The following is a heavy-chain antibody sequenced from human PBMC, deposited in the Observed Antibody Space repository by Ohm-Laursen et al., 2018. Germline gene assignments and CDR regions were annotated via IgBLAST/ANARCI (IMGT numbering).Heavy chain of an antibody. CDR2: ISSSGTTI. D-gene: IGHD6-13*01. J-gene: IGHJ3*02. CDR3: ARRAPGDYSSWYEEGAFDI. CDR1: GFTFSDHY. Sequence: SLRLSCAASGFTFSDHYMSWIRQAPGKGLEWISYISSSGTTIYYADSVKGRFTISRDNAKNSLYLQMNSLRAEDTAVYYCARRAPGDYSSWYEEGAFDIWGQGTMVTVSS. V-gene: IGHV3-11*01.